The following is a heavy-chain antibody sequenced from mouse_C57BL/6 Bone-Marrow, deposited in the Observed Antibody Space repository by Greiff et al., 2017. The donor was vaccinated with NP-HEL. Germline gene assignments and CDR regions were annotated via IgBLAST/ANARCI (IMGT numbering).Heavy chain of an antibody. V-gene: IGHV5-4*01. CDR3: AREDGYYPLFAY. CDR1: GFTFSSYA. D-gene: IGHD2-3*01. J-gene: IGHJ3*01. CDR2: ISDGGSYT. Sequence: EVQVVESGGGLVKPGGSLKLSCAASGFTFSSYAMSWVRQTPEKRLEWVATISDGGSYTYYPDNVKGRFTISRDNAKNNLYLQMSHLKSEDTAMYYCAREDGYYPLFAYWGQGTLVTVSA.